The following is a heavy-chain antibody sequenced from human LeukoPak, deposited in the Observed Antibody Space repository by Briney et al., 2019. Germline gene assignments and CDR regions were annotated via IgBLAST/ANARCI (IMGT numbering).Heavy chain of an antibody. Sequence: SVKVSCKAPGGTFSRYAISWVRQAPGQGLEWMGGIIPMFGTAKYAQKFQGRVTITADESTSTAYMELSSLRSEDTAVYYCASPAYYYDSSGYYPRAFDYWGQGTLVTVSS. V-gene: IGHV1-69*13. D-gene: IGHD3-22*01. CDR1: GGTFSRYA. J-gene: IGHJ4*02. CDR3: ASPAYYYDSSGYYPRAFDY. CDR2: IIPMFGTA.